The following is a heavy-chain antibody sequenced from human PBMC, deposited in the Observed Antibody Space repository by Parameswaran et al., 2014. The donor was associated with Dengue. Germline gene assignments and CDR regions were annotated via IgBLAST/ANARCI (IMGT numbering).Heavy chain of an antibody. V-gene: IGHV5-51*01. J-gene: IGHJ3*02. Sequence: VRQMPGRPGVDGSIYPVDSETRYSPSFEGQVTISSDKSITTAYLQWTGLKASDTAMYYCARSSDSTDHDVAFDIWGQGTMVTVSS. CDR2: IYPVDSET. CDR3: ARSSDSTDHDVAFDI. D-gene: IGHD2/OR15-2a*01.